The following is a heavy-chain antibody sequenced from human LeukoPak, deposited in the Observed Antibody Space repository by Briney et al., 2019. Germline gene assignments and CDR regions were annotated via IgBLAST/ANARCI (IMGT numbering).Heavy chain of an antibody. D-gene: IGHD4-11*01. CDR1: GGSISSYY. CDR2: IYYSGST. J-gene: IGHJ4*02. CDR3: ARMYSNYFDS. V-gene: IGHV4-59*01. Sequence: SETLSLTCTVSGGSISSYYWSWIRQPPGKGLEYIGYIYYSGSTTYNPSLKSRVTISVDTSKNQFSLQLSSVTAADTAVYYCARMYSNYFDSWGQGTLVTVSS.